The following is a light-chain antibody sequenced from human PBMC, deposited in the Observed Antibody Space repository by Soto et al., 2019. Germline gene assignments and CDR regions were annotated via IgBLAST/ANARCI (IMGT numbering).Light chain of an antibody. CDR2: DDR. Sequence: SYELTQPPSVSVAPGQTAMMTCGGNNIGSKTVHWYQQKPGQAPVLVVYDDRARPSGIPERFSGSNSGNTATLTISTVAVGDEADYYCQVWDSSSDHVEFGGGTKLTGL. CDR1: NIGSKT. CDR3: QVWDSSSDHVE. J-gene: IGLJ2*01. V-gene: IGLV3-21*02.